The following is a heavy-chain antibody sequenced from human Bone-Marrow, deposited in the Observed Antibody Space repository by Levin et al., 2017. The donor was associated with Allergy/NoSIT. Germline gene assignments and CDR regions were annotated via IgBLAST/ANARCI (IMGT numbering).Heavy chain of an antibody. CDR1: GFSFSDSY. CDR2: ISGGGTTI. J-gene: IGHJ6*02. D-gene: IGHD4-11*01. CDR3: ARDRLPSTYRGMDV. V-gene: IGHV3-11*01. Sequence: GESLKISCVASGFSFSDSYMSWVRQAPGKGLEWISFISGGGTTIDYADSVKGRFTISRDNARNSLYLQMNSLRVEDTAVYYCARDRLPSTYRGMDVWGQGTTVTVSS.